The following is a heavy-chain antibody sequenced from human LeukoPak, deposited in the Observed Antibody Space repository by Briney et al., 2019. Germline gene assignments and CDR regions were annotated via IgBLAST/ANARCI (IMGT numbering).Heavy chain of an antibody. Sequence: SETLSLTCTVSGASIANTFYYWNWLRQPAGKGLEWIGRIYTTGSTNYNPSLKSRVTISLDTARNQFSLKLSSVTAADTAVYYCARRQDGHDYWGQGTLVTVSS. J-gene: IGHJ4*02. CDR1: GASIANTFYY. V-gene: IGHV4-61*02. CDR2: IYTTGST. CDR3: ARRQDGHDY.